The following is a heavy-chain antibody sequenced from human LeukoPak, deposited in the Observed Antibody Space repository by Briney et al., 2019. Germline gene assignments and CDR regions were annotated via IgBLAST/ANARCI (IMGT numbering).Heavy chain of an antibody. CDR1: GFTFSSYW. V-gene: IGHV3-7*01. CDR2: IKQDGSEK. Sequence: PGGSLRLSCAASGFTFSSYWMSWVRQAPGKGLEWVANIKQDGSEKYYVDSVKGRFTISRDNAKNTLYLQMNSLRAEDTAVYYCARYSGYDPRGHYFDYWGQGTLVTVSS. D-gene: IGHD5-12*01. J-gene: IGHJ4*02. CDR3: ARYSGYDPRGHYFDY.